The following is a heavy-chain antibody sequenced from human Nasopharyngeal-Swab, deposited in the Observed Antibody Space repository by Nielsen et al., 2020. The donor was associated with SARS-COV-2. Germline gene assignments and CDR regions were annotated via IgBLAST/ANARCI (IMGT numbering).Heavy chain of an antibody. Sequence: GESLKISCAASGFTFSNYAMGWVRQAPGKGLDWVSGITATGGSTYYAESVKGRFTISRDNSKNTLYLQMNSLRAEDTAVYYCAKDAEYYYNGMDVWGQGTTVTVSS. V-gene: IGHV3-23*01. CDR3: AKDAEYYYNGMDV. D-gene: IGHD2/OR15-2a*01. J-gene: IGHJ6*02. CDR2: ITATGGST. CDR1: GFTFSNYA.